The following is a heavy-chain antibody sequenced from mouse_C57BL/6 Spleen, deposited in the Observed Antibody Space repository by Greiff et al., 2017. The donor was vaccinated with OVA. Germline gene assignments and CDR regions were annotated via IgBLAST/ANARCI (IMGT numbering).Heavy chain of an antibody. J-gene: IGHJ2*01. V-gene: IGHV5-17*01. CDR3: AREDYSNSYYFDY. CDR1: GFTFSDYG. D-gene: IGHD2-5*01. CDR2: ISSGSSTI. Sequence: DVKLVESGGGLVKPGGSLKLSCAASGFTFSDYGMHWVRQAPEKGLEWVAYISSGSSTIYYADTVKGRFTISRDNAKNTLFLQMTSLRSEDTAMYYCAREDYSNSYYFDYWGQGTTLTVSS.